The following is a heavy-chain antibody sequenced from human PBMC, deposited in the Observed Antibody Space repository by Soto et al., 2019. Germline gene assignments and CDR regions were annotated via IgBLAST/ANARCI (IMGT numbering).Heavy chain of an antibody. J-gene: IGHJ6*02. CDR2: IYPGDSDT. CDR1: GYSFTSYW. V-gene: IGHV5-51*01. D-gene: IGHD5-18*01. Sequence: PGESLKNSGKGSGYSFTSYWIGWVLQMPWKGLEWMGIIYPGDSDTRYSPSFQGQVTISADKSISTAYLQWSSLKASDTAMYYCARQRTGYSYSRYYYGMDVWGQGTTVTVSS. CDR3: ARQRTGYSYSRYYYGMDV.